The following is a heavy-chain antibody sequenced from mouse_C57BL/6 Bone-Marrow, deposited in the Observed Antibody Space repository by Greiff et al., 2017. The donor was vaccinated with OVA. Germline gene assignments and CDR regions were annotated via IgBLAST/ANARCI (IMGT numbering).Heavy chain of an antibody. D-gene: IGHD1-1*01. CDR2: ISYDGSN. CDR1: GYSITSGYY. Sequence: EVQRVESGPGLVKPSQSLSLTCSVTGYSITSGYYWNWIRQFPGNKLEWMGYISYDGSNNYNPSLKNRISITRDTSKNQFFLKLNSVTTEDTATYYCARGSTTVVAPGFAYWGQGTLVTVSA. CDR3: ARGSTTVVAPGFAY. V-gene: IGHV3-6*01. J-gene: IGHJ3*01.